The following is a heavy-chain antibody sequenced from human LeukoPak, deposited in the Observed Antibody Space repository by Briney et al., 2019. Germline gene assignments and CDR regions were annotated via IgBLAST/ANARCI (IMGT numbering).Heavy chain of an antibody. J-gene: IGHJ4*02. CDR3: ARVSSYCSSTSCTGDY. CDR1: GFTFSSYS. CDR2: ISSSSSYI. Sequence: TGGSLRLSCAASGFTFSSYSRNWVRQAPGKGLEWASSISSSSSYIYYADSVKGRFTISRDNAKNSLYLQMNSLRAEDTAVYYCARVSSYCSSTSCTGDYWGQGTLVTVSS. D-gene: IGHD2-2*01. V-gene: IGHV3-21*01.